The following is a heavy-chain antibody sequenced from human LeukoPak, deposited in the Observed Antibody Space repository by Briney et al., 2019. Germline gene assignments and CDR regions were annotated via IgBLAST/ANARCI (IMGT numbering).Heavy chain of an antibody. CDR1: GYTFTSYG. D-gene: IGHD2-2*01. CDR3: ARVRPRTTATCYRWFDP. CDR2: ISAYNGNT. J-gene: IGHJ5*02. Sequence: ASVKVSCKASGYTFTSYGISWVRQAPGQGLEWMGWISAYNGNTNYAQKLQGRVTMTTDTSTSTAYMELRSLRSDDTAVYYCARVRPRTTATCYRWFDPWGQGTLVTVSS. V-gene: IGHV1-18*01.